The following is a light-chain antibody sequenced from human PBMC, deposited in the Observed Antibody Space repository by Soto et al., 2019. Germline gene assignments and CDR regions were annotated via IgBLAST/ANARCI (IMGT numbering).Light chain of an antibody. CDR2: DVY. CDR1: SSVIGRYDY. CDR3: SSYTSSNSLV. V-gene: IGLV2-14*03. J-gene: IGLJ1*01. Sequence: QSVLTQPASVSGSPGQSITISCTGTSSVIGRYDYVSWYQQHPGKAPKFIIYDVYSRPSGVSNRFSGSKSGNTASLTISGLQPEDEADYFCSSYTSSNSLVFGTGTKVTVL.